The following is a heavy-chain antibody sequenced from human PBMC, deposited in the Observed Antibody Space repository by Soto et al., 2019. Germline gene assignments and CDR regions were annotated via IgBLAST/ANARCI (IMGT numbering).Heavy chain of an antibody. V-gene: IGHV1-3*01. CDR3: VRRHVSATGIDWFDP. J-gene: IGHJ5*02. CDR2: INAANGDT. Sequence: ASVKVSCKASGYTFTSYGIHWVRQAPGQRLEWMGWINAANGDTKYSPKFQGRVTITRDTSASTAYMELSSLRSEDTAVYYCVRRHVSATGIDWFDPWGQGTRVTVSS. D-gene: IGHD6-13*01. CDR1: GYTFTSYG.